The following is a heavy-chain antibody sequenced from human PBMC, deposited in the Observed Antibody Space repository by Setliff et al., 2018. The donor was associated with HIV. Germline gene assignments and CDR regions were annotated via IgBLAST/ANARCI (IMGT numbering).Heavy chain of an antibody. V-gene: IGHV4-59*11. CDR3: ARPVSKNFYGMDV. CDR2: LYFSGST. Sequence: SETLSLTCNVSGVSISSHYWSWIRQPPGKGLEWIGTLYFSGSTNYNSSLKSRVTISGDTSKNLFSLEVTSATAADTAVYLCARPVSKNFYGMDVWGLGATVTVSS. CDR1: GVSISSHY. J-gene: IGHJ6*02.